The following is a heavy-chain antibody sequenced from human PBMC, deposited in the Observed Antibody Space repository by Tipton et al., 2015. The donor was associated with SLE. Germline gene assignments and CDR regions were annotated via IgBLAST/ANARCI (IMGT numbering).Heavy chain of an antibody. CDR1: GFTFSDYP. CDR3: AREFLNPVTTVHYYFDL. J-gene: IGHJ2*01. D-gene: IGHD4-11*01. V-gene: IGHV3-49*04. CDR2: ITTKAYGEAA. Sequence: SLRLSCTTSGFTFSDYPMSWVRQAPGTGLEWVGFITTKAYGEAAEYAASVRGRFTISRDDSKSVVYLQMNSLQTADTAVYYCAREFLNPVTTVHYYFDLWGRGTLVTVSS.